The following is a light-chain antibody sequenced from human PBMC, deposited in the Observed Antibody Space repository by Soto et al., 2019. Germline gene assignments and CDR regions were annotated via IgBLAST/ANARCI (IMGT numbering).Light chain of an antibody. J-gene: IGKJ2*01. Sequence: LQMTQSPSSLSASVGDRVTIACRASQNVRSYLNWYQQRPGKAPKLLIYDASSLESGVPSRFSGSGSGTEFTLTISSLRPDDFATYYCQQYNSYSMYTLGQGTKVDIK. CDR1: QNVRSY. V-gene: IGKV1-5*01. CDR3: QQYNSYSMYT. CDR2: DAS.